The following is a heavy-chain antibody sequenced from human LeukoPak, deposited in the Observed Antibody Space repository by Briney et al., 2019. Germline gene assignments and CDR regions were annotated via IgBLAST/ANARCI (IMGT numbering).Heavy chain of an antibody. V-gene: IGHV3-7*03. Sequence: PGGSLRLSCAASGLTFSNYWMSWVRQAPGKGPEWVGDIKTDGSDKYYVGSVKGRFTISRDNAKNSLYLQMNSLRAEDTAVYYCARDSLIQYGSGSYWGFDYWGQGILVTVSS. CDR2: IKTDGSDK. CDR1: GLTFSNYW. J-gene: IGHJ4*02. CDR3: ARDSLIQYGSGSYWGFDY. D-gene: IGHD3-10*01.